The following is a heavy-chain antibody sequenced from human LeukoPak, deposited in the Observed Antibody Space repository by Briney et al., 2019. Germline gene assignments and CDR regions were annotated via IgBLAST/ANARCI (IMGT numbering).Heavy chain of an antibody. V-gene: IGHV3-7*01. Sequence: GGSLRLSCAASGFTFSSNAMSWVRQAPGKGLEWVANIKQDGSEKYYVDSVKGRFTISRDNAKNSLYLQMNSLRAEDTAVYYCARDENRRGARENFFRYWGQGTLVTVSS. D-gene: IGHD1-26*01. CDR2: IKQDGSEK. J-gene: IGHJ4*02. CDR3: ARDENRRGARENFFRY. CDR1: GFTFSSNA.